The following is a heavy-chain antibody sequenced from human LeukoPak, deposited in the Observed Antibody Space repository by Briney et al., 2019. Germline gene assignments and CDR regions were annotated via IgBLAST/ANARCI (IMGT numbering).Heavy chain of an antibody. D-gene: IGHD2-15*01. Sequence: SGPTLMNPTQTLTLTCTFSGFSLSTSGMCVSWIRQPPGKALEWLARINWDDDKYYSTSLKTRLTISKDTSKNQVVLTMTNMDPVDTATYYCARTPIYCSGGSCYLYYFDYWGQGTLVTVSS. J-gene: IGHJ4*02. CDR2: INWDDDK. CDR3: ARTPIYCSGGSCYLYYFDY. CDR1: GFSLSTSGMC. V-gene: IGHV2-70*11.